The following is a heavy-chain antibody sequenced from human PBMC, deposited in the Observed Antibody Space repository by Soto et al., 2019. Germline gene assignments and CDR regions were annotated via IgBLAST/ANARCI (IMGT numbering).Heavy chain of an antibody. CDR3: AKGRNYYDSSPYFS. V-gene: IGHV3-23*01. J-gene: IGHJ5*02. CDR1: GFTFSSYA. Sequence: QPGGSLRLSCAASGFTFSSYAMSWVRQAPGKGLEWVSTISAGGPTYYGESVEGRFTISRDNSKNTLNLQMNSLRAEDTAVYYCAKGRNYYDSSPYFSWGQGTLVTVAS. CDR2: ISAGGPT. D-gene: IGHD3-22*01.